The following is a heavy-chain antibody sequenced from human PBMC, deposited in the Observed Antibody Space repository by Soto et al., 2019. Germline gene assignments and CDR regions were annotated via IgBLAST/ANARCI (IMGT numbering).Heavy chain of an antibody. Sequence: LRLSFAASGFSFSSYAMHWVRQAPGKGLEWVAALWYDGSNQNYAESVKGRFTISRDNSKSTVYLQMNSLKAEDTAVYYCARDINDFWSGYLYWGQGTLVTVSS. CDR2: LWYDGSNQ. CDR1: GFSFSSYA. D-gene: IGHD3-3*01. V-gene: IGHV3-33*01. J-gene: IGHJ4*02. CDR3: ARDINDFWSGYLY.